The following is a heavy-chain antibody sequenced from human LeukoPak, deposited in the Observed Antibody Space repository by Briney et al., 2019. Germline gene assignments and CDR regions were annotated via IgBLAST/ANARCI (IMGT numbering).Heavy chain of an antibody. CDR2: INPYNGNT. CDR3: ARAGAHSGYDWSH. Sequence: ASVKVSCKASGYTFTNHGVTWVRQAPGQGLEWMGWINPYNGNTKYAQNLQGRVNMTTDTSTSTAYMELRRLTSDDTAVYYCARAGAHSGYDWSHWGQGTLVTVSS. CDR1: GYTFTNHG. V-gene: IGHV1-18*01. D-gene: IGHD5-12*01. J-gene: IGHJ4*02.